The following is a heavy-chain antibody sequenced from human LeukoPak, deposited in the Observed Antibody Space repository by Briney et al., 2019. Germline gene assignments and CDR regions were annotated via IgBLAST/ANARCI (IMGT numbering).Heavy chain of an antibody. Sequence: PSETLSLTCTVSGVSISNYYWSWIRQPPGKGLEWIGYIYHSGSTNYNPSLKSRVTISVDTSKNQFSLKLSSVTAADTAVYYCARDFGSYCSGGSCYSGGGIDYWGQGTLVTVSS. CDR1: GVSISNYY. D-gene: IGHD2-15*01. CDR2: IYHSGST. J-gene: IGHJ4*02. CDR3: ARDFGSYCSGGSCYSGGGIDY. V-gene: IGHV4-59*01.